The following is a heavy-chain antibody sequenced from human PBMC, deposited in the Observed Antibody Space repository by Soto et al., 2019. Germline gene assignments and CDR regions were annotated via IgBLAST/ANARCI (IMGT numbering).Heavy chain of an antibody. Sequence: GASVKVSCKASGYPFTSYYIHWVRQAPGQGLEWMGIINPSGGSTSYAQKFQGRVTMTRDTSTSTVYMELSSLRSEDTAVYYCAILTTVNAFDIWGQGTMVTVSS. CDR1: GYPFTSYY. CDR3: AILTTVNAFDI. V-gene: IGHV1-46*03. D-gene: IGHD4-17*01. CDR2: INPSGGST. J-gene: IGHJ3*02.